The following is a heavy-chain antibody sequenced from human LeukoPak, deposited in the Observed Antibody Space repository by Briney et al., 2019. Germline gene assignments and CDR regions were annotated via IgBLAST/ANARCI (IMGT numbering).Heavy chain of an antibody. J-gene: IGHJ4*02. CDR2: IYYSGST. CDR1: GGSISSGDYY. V-gene: IGHV4-30-4*08. Sequence: SQTLSLTCTVSGGSISSGDYYWSWIRQPPGKGLEWIGYIYYSGSTYYNPSLKSRVTISVDTSKNQVSLQLNSVTPEDTAMYYCARENSRGRFDYWGQGTLVTVSS. D-gene: IGHD6-19*01. CDR3: ARENSRGRFDY.